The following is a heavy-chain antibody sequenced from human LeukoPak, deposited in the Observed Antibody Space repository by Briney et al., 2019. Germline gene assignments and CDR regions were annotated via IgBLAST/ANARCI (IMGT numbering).Heavy chain of an antibody. CDR3: ARDPRDYYDSSGYH. V-gene: IGHV3-66*01. D-gene: IGHD3-22*01. Sequence: GGSLRLSCAASGFTVSSNYMSWVRQAPGKGLEWVSVIYSGGSTYYADSVKGRFTISRDNSKNTLYLQMNSLRAEDTAVYYCARDPRDYYDSSGYHWGQGTLVTVSS. CDR1: GFTVSSNY. CDR2: IYSGGST. J-gene: IGHJ5*02.